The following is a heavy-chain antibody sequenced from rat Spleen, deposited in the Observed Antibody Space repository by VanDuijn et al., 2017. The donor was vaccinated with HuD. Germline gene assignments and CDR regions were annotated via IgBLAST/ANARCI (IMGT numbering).Heavy chain of an antibody. Sequence: EVKLVESGGGLVQPGRSLKLSCAASGFTFDDYGMAWVRQTPKNGLEWVASINWSGRDTYYPDNVKGRFTNSRDNAKNALYLQMNNLRSEDSAIYYCARGTIPAIPFDYWGQGVMVTVSS. CDR2: INWSGRDT. D-gene: IGHD1-2*01. V-gene: IGHV5-36*01. J-gene: IGHJ2*01. CDR1: GFTFDDYG. CDR3: ARGTIPAIPFDY.